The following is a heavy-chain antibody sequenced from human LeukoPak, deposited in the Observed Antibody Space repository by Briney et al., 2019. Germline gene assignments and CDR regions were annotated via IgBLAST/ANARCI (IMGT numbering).Heavy chain of an antibody. CDR2: IKQDGSEK. V-gene: IGHV3-7*01. CDR1: GFTFISYW. D-gene: IGHD3-10*01. J-gene: IGHJ4*02. CDR3: ARDSRGAFDY. Sequence: GGSLRLSCAASGFTFISYWMSWVRQDPGKGLEWVANIKQDGSEKYYVDSVKGRFTISRDNAKNSLYLQMNSLRAEDTAVYYCARDSRGAFDYWGQGTLVTVSS.